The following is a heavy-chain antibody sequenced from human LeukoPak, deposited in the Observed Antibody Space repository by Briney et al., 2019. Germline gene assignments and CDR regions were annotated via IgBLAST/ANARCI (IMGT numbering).Heavy chain of an antibody. J-gene: IGHJ4*02. CDR1: GYTFTSYD. Sequence: ASVKVSCKASGYTFTSYDINWGRQATGQGLEWMRWMNPNSGNTGYAQKFQGRGTITRNTSISTAYMELSSLRSEDTAVYYCARGRYSGSYTRLRDLIYYFDYWGQGTLVTVSS. V-gene: IGHV1-8*03. D-gene: IGHD1-26*01. CDR3: ARGRYSGSYTRLRDLIYYFDY. CDR2: MNPNSGNT.